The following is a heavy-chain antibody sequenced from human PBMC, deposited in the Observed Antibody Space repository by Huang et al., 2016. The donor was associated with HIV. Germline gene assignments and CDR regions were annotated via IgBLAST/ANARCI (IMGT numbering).Heavy chain of an antibody. CDR1: GGSFNSLA. CDR2: IVPVFSVT. CDR3: AREGQTWYGKPIAAFEI. V-gene: IGHV1-69*10. J-gene: IGHJ3*02. D-gene: IGHD6-13*01. Sequence: VQLVQSGAEVKRPGTSVKISCKASGGSFNSLAFNWVRQAPGQGLQYRGGIVPVFSVTNYAEKFRGRLTISADKSTSTVFMELRGLTSEDTAVFFCAREGQTWYGKPIAAFEIWGQGTTVIVSP.